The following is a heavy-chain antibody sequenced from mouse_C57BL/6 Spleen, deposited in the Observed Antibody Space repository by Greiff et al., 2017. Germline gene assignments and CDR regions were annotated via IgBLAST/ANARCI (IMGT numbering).Heavy chain of an antibody. J-gene: IGHJ4*01. D-gene: IGHD2-10*01. CDR1: GYTFTSYW. CDR2: IHPNSGST. V-gene: IGHV1-64*01. Sequence: QVQLQQPGAELVKPGASVKLSCKASGYTFTSYWMHWVKQRPGQGLEWIGMIHPNSGSTNYNEKFKSKATLTVYTSSSTAYMQLSSLTSEDSAVYYCARSSYRYAMDYWGQGTSVTVSS. CDR3: ARSSYRYAMDY.